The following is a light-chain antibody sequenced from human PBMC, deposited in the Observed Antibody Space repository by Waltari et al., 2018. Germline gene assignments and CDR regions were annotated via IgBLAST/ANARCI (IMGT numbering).Light chain of an antibody. Sequence: EIVLTQSPATLSLSPGERATLSCRASQSVSSNLAWYQQKPGQAPRLLIYDASNRATGIPVRFSVSGSGTDFTLTISSLEPEDFAVYYCQQRSNLVTFGGGTKVEIK. V-gene: IGKV3-11*01. CDR3: QQRSNLVT. CDR1: QSVSSN. J-gene: IGKJ4*01. CDR2: DAS.